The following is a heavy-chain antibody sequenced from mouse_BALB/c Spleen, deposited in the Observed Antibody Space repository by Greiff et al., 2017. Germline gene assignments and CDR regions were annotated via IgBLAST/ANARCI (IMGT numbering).Heavy chain of an antibody. Sequence: EVMLVESGGGLVKPGGSLKLSCAASGFTFSDYYMYWVRQTPEKRLEWVATISDGGSYTYYPDSVKGRFTISRDNAKNNLYLQMSSLKSEDTAMYYCARDGRYGHYYAMDYWGQGTSVTVSS. D-gene: IGHD2-10*02. CDR1: GFTFSDYY. V-gene: IGHV5-4*02. CDR3: ARDGRYGHYYAMDY. J-gene: IGHJ4*01. CDR2: ISDGGSYT.